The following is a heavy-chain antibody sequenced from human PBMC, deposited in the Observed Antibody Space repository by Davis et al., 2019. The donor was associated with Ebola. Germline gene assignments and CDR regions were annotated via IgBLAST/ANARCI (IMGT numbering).Heavy chain of an antibody. CDR3: AKGGFFGVVIYYFDY. D-gene: IGHD3-3*01. CDR2: IWYDGSNK. V-gene: IGHV3-30*02. J-gene: IGHJ4*03. CDR1: GFTFSSYG. Sequence: GESLKISCAASGFTFSSYGMHWVRQAPGKGLEWVAVIWYDGSNKYYADSVKGRFTISRDNSKNTLYLQMNSLRAEDTAVYYCAKGGFFGVVIYYFDYWGQGTKVTVSS.